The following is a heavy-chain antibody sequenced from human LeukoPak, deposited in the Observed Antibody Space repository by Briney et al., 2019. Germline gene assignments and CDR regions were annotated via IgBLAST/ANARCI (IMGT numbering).Heavy chain of an antibody. V-gene: IGHV1-18*01. Sequence: GASVKVSCKASGYTFTSYGIGWVRQAPGQGLEWMGWISAYNGNTNYAQKLQGRVTMTTDTSTSTAYMELRSLRSDDTAVYYCARDFWRYYDSSGYYQPPDYWGQGTLVTVSS. J-gene: IGHJ4*02. D-gene: IGHD3-22*01. CDR2: ISAYNGNT. CDR3: ARDFWRYYDSSGYYQPPDY. CDR1: GYTFTSYG.